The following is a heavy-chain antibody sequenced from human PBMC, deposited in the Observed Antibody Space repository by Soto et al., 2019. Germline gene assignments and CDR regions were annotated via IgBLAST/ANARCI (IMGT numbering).Heavy chain of an antibody. D-gene: IGHD1-1*01. CDR2: MSHSGGT. CDR1: GGFVSSGSYY. J-gene: IGHJ3*02. V-gene: IGHV4-34*01. CDR3: ARVERGTATTVVDAFDI. Sequence: QVQLQQWGAGLLKPSETLSLTCAVYGGFVSSGSYYWSWIRQHPGKGLEWIGEMSHSGGTHFNPSLKSRVTISVHTSKNQFSLKMSSVNAADTALYYCARVERGTATTVVDAFDIWGPGTMVTVSS.